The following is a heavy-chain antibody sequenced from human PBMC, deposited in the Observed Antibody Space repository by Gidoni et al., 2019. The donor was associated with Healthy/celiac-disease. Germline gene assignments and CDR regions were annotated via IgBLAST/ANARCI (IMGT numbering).Heavy chain of an antibody. CDR1: GFSLSTSGLG. CDR3: AHRRPLPSSGWYDNWFDP. Sequence: QITLKESGPTLVKPTQTLTLTCTFSGFSLSTSGLGVGWIRQPPGKALEWLALIYWNDDKRYSPSLKSRLTITKDTSKNQVVLTMTNMDPVDTATYYCAHRRPLPSSGWYDNWFDPWGQGTLVTVSS. D-gene: IGHD6-19*01. J-gene: IGHJ5*02. V-gene: IGHV2-5*01. CDR2: IYWNDDK.